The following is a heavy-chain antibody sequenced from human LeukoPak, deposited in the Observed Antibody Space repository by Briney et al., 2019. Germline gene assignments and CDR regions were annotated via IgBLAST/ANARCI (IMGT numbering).Heavy chain of an antibody. CDR1: GASMRSETHY. CDR3: APKNNWDYAFDI. J-gene: IGHJ3*02. D-gene: IGHD1-7*01. Sequence: SETLSLTCNVSGASMRSETHYWSWIRQPPGKGLEWIGEINHSGSTNYNPSLKSRVTISVDTSKNQFSLKLSSVTAADTAVYYCAPKNNWDYAFDIWGQGTMVTVSS. V-gene: IGHV4-34*01. CDR2: INHSGST.